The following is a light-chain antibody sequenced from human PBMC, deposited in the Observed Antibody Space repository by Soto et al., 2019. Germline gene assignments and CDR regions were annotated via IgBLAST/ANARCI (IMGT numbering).Light chain of an antibody. Sequence: QSALTQPPSVSGAPGQRVAISCAGSSSNIGAGYDLHWYQHLPGTAPKLLIYDDNNRPSGVPDRFSGSRSGTSASLAITGLQAEDEADYYCQYFDSALSAYVFGTGTKVT. CDR3: QYFDSALSAYV. V-gene: IGLV1-40*01. CDR2: DDN. CDR1: SSNIGAGYD. J-gene: IGLJ1*01.